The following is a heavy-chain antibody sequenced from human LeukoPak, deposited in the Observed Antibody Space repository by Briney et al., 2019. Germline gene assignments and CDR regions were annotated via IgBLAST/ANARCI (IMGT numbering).Heavy chain of an antibody. CDR3: ARVHGDYYDSSGFFDY. CDR2: ISAYNGNT. CDR1: GYTFTSYG. D-gene: IGHD3-22*01. J-gene: IGHJ4*02. V-gene: IGHV1-18*01. Sequence: ASVKVSCKASGYTFTSYGISWVRQAPGQGLEWMGWISAYNGNTNYAQKLQGRVTITTDPSPSTAYMELRSLRSDDTAVYYCARVHGDYYDSSGFFDYWGQGTLVTVSS.